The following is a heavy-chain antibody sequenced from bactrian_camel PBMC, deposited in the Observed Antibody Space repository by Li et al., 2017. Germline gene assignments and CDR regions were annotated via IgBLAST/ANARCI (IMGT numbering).Heavy chain of an antibody. D-gene: IGHD2*01. V-gene: IGHV3S53*01. CDR3: ATGADCGGYCGPWYLH. Sequence: HVQLVESGGGSVQAGGSLRLSCTVSNNPYSVRFMGWFRQAPGKEREVVASISTGGGLTDYADSVKDRFSISRDNAKNTVYLQMNSLKPEDTAVYYCATGADCGGYCGPWYLHWGQGTQVTVS. J-gene: IGHJ4*01. CDR1: NNPYSVRF. CDR2: ISTGGGLT.